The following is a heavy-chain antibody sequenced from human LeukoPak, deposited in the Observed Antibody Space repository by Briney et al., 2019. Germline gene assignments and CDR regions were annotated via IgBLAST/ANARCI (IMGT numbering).Heavy chain of an antibody. D-gene: IGHD6-6*01. J-gene: IGHJ3*02. CDR1: GYSFTSYW. Sequence: GESLKISCKGSGYSFTSYWIGWVRQMPGKGLEWMGIIYPGDSDTRYSPSFQGQVTISADKSISTAYLQWSGLKASDTAMYYCARQAGQLVQSGAFDIWGQGTMVTVSS. CDR2: IYPGDSDT. V-gene: IGHV5-51*01. CDR3: ARQAGQLVQSGAFDI.